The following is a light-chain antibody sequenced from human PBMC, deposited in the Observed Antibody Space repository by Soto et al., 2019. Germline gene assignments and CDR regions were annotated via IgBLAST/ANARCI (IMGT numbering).Light chain of an antibody. CDR2: GAS. CDR1: QSVSSSY. V-gene: IGKV3-20*01. CDR3: QQYGSSPPWT. Sequence: EIVLTQSPGTLSLSPGERATLSCRARQSVSSSYLAWYQQKPGQAPRLLIYGASSRATGIPDRFSGSGSGTDFTLTISRLEPDDFAVYYCQQYGSSPPWTFGQGTKVEIK. J-gene: IGKJ1*01.